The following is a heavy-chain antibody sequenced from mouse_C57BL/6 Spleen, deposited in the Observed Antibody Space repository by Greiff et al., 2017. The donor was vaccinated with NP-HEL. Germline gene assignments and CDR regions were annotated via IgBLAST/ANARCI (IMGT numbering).Heavy chain of an antibody. D-gene: IGHD1-1*01. CDR3: ASYYGSSYVGYFDV. J-gene: IGHJ1*03. CDR2: IDPSDSET. Sequence: QVQLQQPGAELVRPGSSVKLSCKASGYTFTSYWMHWVKQRPIQGLEWIGNIDPSDSETHYNQKFKDKATLTVDKSSSTAYMQLSSQTSEDSAVYYCASYYGSSYVGYFDVWGTGTTVTVSS. CDR1: GYTFTSYW. V-gene: IGHV1-52*01.